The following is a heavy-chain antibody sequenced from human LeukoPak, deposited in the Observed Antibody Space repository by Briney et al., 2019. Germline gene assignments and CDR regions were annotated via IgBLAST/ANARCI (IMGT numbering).Heavy chain of an antibody. CDR3: ARVVSTYYDYVWGSYRGFYFDY. CDR2: IYYSGST. V-gene: IGHV4-59*01. CDR1: GGSISSYY. J-gene: IGHJ4*02. D-gene: IGHD3-16*02. Sequence: SETLSLTCTVSGGSISSYYWSWIRQPPGKGLEWIGYIYYSGSTNYNPSLKSRVTISVDTSKNQFSLKLSSVTAADTAVYYCARVVSTYYDYVWGSYRGFYFDYWGQGTLVTVSS.